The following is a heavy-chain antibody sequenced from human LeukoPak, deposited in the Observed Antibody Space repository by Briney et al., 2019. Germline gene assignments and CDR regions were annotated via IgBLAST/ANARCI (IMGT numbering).Heavy chain of an antibody. Sequence: GASVKVSCKASGYSFSTYDINWVRQASGQGLEWMGWIHPTSTNTAYTQKFHPRFQGRLTITRDTSISTAYMELRSLRSDDTAVYYCARGAIIMIPDLPGGMRWFDPWGQGTLVTVSS. D-gene: IGHD3-16*01. CDR3: ARGAIIMIPDLPGGMRWFDP. V-gene: IGHV1-8*03. CDR2: IHPTSTNT. CDR1: GYSFSTYD. J-gene: IGHJ5*02.